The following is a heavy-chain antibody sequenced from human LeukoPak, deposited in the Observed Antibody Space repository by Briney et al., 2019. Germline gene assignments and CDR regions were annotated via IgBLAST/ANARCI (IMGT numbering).Heavy chain of an antibody. V-gene: IGHV3-23*01. J-gene: IGHJ4*02. CDR1: GFTFSNAW. D-gene: IGHD3-22*01. CDR3: AKYSHDSSGSYDY. Sequence: GGSLRLSCAASGFTFSNAWMSWVRQAPGKGLEWVSGISGSGSDGSTYYADSVKGRFTISRDNSKNTLYLQMNSLRAEDTAVYYCAKYSHDSSGSYDYWGQGTLVTVSS. CDR2: ISGSGSDGST.